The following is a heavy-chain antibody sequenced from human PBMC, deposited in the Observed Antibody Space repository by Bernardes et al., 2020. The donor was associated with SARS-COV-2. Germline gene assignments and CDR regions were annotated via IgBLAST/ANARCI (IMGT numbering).Heavy chain of an antibody. CDR1: GFTFSSYW. D-gene: IGHD2-21*01. J-gene: IGHJ6*02. CDR2: IKQDGSEK. V-gene: IGHV3-7*01. CDR3: ARDSLVVNTQYYYYGMDV. Sequence: GGTLRLSCAACGFTFSSYWMSWVRKAPGKGLEWVANIKQDGSEKYYVDSVKGRFTISRDNAKNSLYLQMNSLRAEDTAVYYCARDSLVVNTQYYYYGMDVWGQGTTVTVSS.